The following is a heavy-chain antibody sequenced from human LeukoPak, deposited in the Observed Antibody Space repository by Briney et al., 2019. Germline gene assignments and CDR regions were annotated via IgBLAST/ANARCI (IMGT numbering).Heavy chain of an antibody. CDR2: IDPSDSYS. Sequence: GESLKISCKGSGYTFTNYWISWVRQMPGKGLEWMGRIDPSDSYSNYSPSFQGHVTISADKSISTAYLQWSSLKASDTAMYYCATVGYYYYYGMDVWGQGTTVTVSS. CDR1: GYTFTNYW. CDR3: ATVGYYYYYGMDV. J-gene: IGHJ6*02. D-gene: IGHD2-2*01. V-gene: IGHV5-10-1*01.